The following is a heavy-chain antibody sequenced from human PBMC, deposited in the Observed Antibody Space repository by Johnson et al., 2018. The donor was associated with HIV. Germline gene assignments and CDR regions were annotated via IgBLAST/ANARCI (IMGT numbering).Heavy chain of an antibody. CDR2: VHRDGRL. CDR3: ARAGGPYGSGSYWGSGLDAFDI. J-gene: IGHJ3*02. D-gene: IGHD3-10*01. CDR1: GFTFDDYT. Sequence: VQLVESGGVVVQPGWSLRLSCAASGFTFDDYTMHWVRQAPGKGLEWVSVVHRDGRLYYADSVKGRFTISRDNAKNSLYLQMNSLRAEDTAVYYCARAGGPYGSGSYWGSGLDAFDIWGQGTVVTVSS. V-gene: IGHV3-43*01.